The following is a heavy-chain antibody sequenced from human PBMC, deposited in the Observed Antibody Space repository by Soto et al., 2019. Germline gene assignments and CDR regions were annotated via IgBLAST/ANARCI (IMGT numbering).Heavy chain of an antibody. Sequence: SETLSLTCTVSGGSISSGGYYCSWIRQHPGKGLEWIGHIYHSGTTYYNPSLKSRVTISLDTPKNPISLKLTSVSAADTAVYYCATEYYDSRGYYYIDSWGQGTLVTVSS. J-gene: IGHJ4*02. D-gene: IGHD3-22*01. CDR3: ATEYYDSRGYYYIDS. V-gene: IGHV4-31*03. CDR2: IYHSGTT. CDR1: GGSISSGGYY.